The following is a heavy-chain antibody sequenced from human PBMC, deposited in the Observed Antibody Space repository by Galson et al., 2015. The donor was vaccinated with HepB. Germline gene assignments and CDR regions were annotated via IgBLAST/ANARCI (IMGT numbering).Heavy chain of an antibody. CDR1: VSSLTTSGMC. D-gene: IGHD2-21*01. V-gene: IGHV2-70*17. Sequence: PALVKPTQPLTLTCTFSVSSLTTSGMCVNWLRQPPGKALEWIARIDWDDDKFYSTSLRTRLTISKDTSKNQVILTMTNMDPVDTATYYCARIKGPKLPFDIWGQGTMVTVSS. J-gene: IGHJ3*02. CDR3: ARIKGPKLPFDI. CDR2: IDWDDDK.